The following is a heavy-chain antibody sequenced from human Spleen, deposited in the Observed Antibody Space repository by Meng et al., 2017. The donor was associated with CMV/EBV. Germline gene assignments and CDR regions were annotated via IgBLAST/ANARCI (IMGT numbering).Heavy chain of an antibody. Sequence: SETLSLTCTVSGGSISSSSYYWGWIRQPPGKGLEWIGSIYYSGSTYYNPSLKSRVTISEDTSKNQFSLQLRSVTAADTAMFYCARGQVVGATLWFDLWGRGTLVTVSS. CDR1: GGSISSSSYY. J-gene: IGHJ5*02. V-gene: IGHV4-39*07. CDR2: IYYSGST. CDR3: ARGQVVGATLWFDL. D-gene: IGHD1-26*01.